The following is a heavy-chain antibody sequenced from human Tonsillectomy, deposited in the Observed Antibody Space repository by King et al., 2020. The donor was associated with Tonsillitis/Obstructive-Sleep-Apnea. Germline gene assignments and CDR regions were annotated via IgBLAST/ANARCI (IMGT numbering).Heavy chain of an antibody. CDR1: GFIFSTYN. D-gene: IGHD1-14*01. J-gene: IGHJ3*02. CDR3: AKSRALTGHAAFDI. V-gene: IGHV3-21*01. CDR2: ISPSSNYI. Sequence: VQLVESGGGPVKPGGSLRLSWAASGFIFSTYNMHWVRLAPGKGLEWVTSISPSSNYIYYADSVKGRFTISRDNARNSLYLQMNSLGAEDTAVYYCAKSRALTGHAAFDIWGQGTLVIVSS.